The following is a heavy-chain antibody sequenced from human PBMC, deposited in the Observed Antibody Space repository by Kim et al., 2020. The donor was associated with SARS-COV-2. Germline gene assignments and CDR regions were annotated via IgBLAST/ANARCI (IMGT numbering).Heavy chain of an antibody. V-gene: IGHV3-72*01. CDR2: IRNKANSYTT. Sequence: GGSLRLSCAASGFTFSDHYMDWVRQAPGKGLEWVGRIRNKANSYTTEYAASVKGRFTISRDDSKNSLYLQMNSLKTEDTAVYYCARGYCTGGTCYCGDYWGQGTLVTVSS. CDR3: ARGYCTGGTCYCGDY. CDR1: GFTFSDHY. D-gene: IGHD2-15*01. J-gene: IGHJ4*02.